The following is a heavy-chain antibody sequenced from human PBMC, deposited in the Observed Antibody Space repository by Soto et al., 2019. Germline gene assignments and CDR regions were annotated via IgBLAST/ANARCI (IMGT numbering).Heavy chain of an antibody. CDR2: IYPFDSDA. CDR3: VRMSTSHSRDRSYHYFSLDV. CDR1: EYPFANYW. V-gene: IGHV5-51*01. J-gene: IGHJ6*02. Sequence: RGWSLKISCTGPEYPFANYWIGWVPQMTGKGLEWMEIIYPFDSDARYNPSFQGQVTISAYKSINTAYLQWNSLKAADTAMYYCVRMSTSHSRDRSYHYFSLDVWGLGTTVTVSS. D-gene: IGHD2-2*01.